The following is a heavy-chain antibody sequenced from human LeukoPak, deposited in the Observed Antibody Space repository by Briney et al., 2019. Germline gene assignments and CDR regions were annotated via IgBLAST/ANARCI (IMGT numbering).Heavy chain of an antibody. D-gene: IGHD3-10*01. CDR3: ARLPSGNYYGSGSYYRSVYFDY. CDR2: INHSGST. Sequence: SETLSLTCAVYGGSFSGYCWSWIRQPPGKGPEWIGEINHSGSTNYNPSLKSRVTISVDTSKNQFSLKLSSVTAADTAVYYCARLPSGNYYGSGSYYRSVYFDYWGQGTLVTVSS. CDR1: GGSFSGYC. J-gene: IGHJ4*02. V-gene: IGHV4-34*01.